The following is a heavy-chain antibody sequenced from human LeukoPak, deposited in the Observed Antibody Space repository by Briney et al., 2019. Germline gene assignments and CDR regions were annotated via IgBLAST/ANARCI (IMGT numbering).Heavy chain of an antibody. Sequence: SETLSLTCTVSGGSISSYYWSWIRQPPGKGLEWIGYIYYSGSTNYNPSLKSRVTISVDTSKNQFSLKLSSVTAADTAVYYCAKNCRGLPDEPFDYWGQGTLVTVSS. J-gene: IGHJ4*02. CDR2: IYYSGST. D-gene: IGHD4-17*01. V-gene: IGHV4-59*01. CDR1: GGSISSYY. CDR3: AKNCRGLPDEPFDY.